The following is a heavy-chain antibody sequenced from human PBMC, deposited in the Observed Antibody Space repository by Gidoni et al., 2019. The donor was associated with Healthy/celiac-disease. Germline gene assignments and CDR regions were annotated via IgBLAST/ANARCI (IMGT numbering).Heavy chain of an antibody. CDR2: ISAYNGNT. Sequence: QVQLVQSGDEVKKPGASVKVSCKASGYTFTSYGISWVRQAPGQGLEWMGWISAYNGNTNYAQKLQGRVTMTTDTSTSTAYMELRSLRSDDTAVYYCARVNAYYDFWSGYSDFDYWGQGTLVTVSS. CDR1: GYTFTSYG. J-gene: IGHJ4*02. CDR3: ARVNAYYDFWSGYSDFDY. D-gene: IGHD3-3*01. V-gene: IGHV1-18*01.